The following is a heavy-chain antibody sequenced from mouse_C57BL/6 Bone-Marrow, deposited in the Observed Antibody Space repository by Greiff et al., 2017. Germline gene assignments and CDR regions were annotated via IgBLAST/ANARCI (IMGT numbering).Heavy chain of an antibody. Sequence: EVKLMESGGGLVKPGGSLKLSCAASGFTFSSYAMSWVRQTPEKRLEWVATISDGGSYTYYPENVKGRFTISRDNAKNNLYLQMSHLKSEDTAMXYCARDSYDYAASYYAMDYWGQGTSVTVSS. J-gene: IGHJ4*01. D-gene: IGHD2-4*01. CDR1: GFTFSSYA. V-gene: IGHV5-4*01. CDR2: ISDGGSYT. CDR3: ARDSYDYAASYYAMDY.